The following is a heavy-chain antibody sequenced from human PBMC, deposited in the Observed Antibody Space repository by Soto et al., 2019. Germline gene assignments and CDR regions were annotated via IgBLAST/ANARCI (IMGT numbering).Heavy chain of an antibody. CDR3: ARGVVVLAATRYGMDV. CDR1: GYTFTGYY. D-gene: IGHD2-15*01. V-gene: IGHV1-2*02. Sequence: VASVKVSCKASGYTFTGYYMHWVRQAPGQGLEWMGWINPNSGGTNYAQRFQGRVTMTRDTSISTAYMELSRLRSDDTAVYYCARGVVVLAATRYGMDVWGQGTTVTVSS. J-gene: IGHJ6*02. CDR2: INPNSGGT.